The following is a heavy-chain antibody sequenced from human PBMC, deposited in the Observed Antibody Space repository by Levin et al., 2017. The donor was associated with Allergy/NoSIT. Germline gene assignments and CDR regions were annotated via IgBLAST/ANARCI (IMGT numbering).Heavy chain of an antibody. J-gene: IGHJ6*02. Sequence: PGGSLRLSCAASGVTFSNYAMSWVRQAPGKGLEWVSAISGSGDSTYYADSVKGRFTISRDNSKNTVFLQMNSLRAEDTAVYYCAKDSAARGALNYYDYGMDVWGQGTTVTVSS. D-gene: IGHD6-6*01. V-gene: IGHV3-23*01. CDR1: GVTFSNYA. CDR3: AKDSAARGALNYYDYGMDV. CDR2: ISGSGDST.